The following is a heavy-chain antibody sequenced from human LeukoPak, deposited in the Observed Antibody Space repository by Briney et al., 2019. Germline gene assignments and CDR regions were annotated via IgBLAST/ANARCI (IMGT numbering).Heavy chain of an antibody. Sequence: PSETLSLTCTVSGGSISSSSYYWGWIRQPPGKGLEWIGSIYYSGSTYYNPSLKSRVTISVDTSKNQFSLKLSSVTAADTAVYYCARAQGAVVSHRDAFDIWGQGTMVTVSS. J-gene: IGHJ3*02. V-gene: IGHV4-39*07. CDR3: ARAQGAVVSHRDAFDI. CDR1: GGSISSSSYY. D-gene: IGHD4-23*01. CDR2: IYYSGST.